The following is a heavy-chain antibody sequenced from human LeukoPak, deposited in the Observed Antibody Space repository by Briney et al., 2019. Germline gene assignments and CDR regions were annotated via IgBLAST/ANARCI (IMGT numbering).Heavy chain of an antibody. CDR3: TTGYTTMVSDY. CDR1: GGSNSPYY. Sequence: SETLSLTCTVSGGSNSPYYWSWIRQSPGEGLEWIGYIHYSGSTNYNPSLKSRVTISVDTSENQFSLRLNSVTAADTAVYYRTTGYTTMVSDYWGQGTLVTVSS. J-gene: IGHJ4*02. V-gene: IGHV4-59*08. D-gene: IGHD5-18*01. CDR2: IHYSGST.